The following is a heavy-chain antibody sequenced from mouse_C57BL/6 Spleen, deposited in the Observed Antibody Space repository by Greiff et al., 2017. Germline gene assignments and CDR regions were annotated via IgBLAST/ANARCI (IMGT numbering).Heavy chain of an antibody. CDR1: GYTFTSYW. J-gene: IGHJ4*01. Sequence: QVQLQQPGAELVRPGSSVKLSCKASGYTFTSYWMHWVKQRPIQGLEWIGNIDPSDSETHYNQKFKDKATLTVDKSSSTAYMQLSSLSSEDSAVYYCARKGQLRLRAMDYWGQVTSVTVSS. V-gene: IGHV1-52*01. D-gene: IGHD3-2*02. CDR3: ARKGQLRLRAMDY. CDR2: IDPSDSET.